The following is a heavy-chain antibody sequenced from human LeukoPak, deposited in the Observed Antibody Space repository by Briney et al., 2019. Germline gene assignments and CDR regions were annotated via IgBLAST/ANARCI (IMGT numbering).Heavy chain of an antibody. D-gene: IGHD2-15*01. CDR2: INPNSGGT. CDR1: GYTFTGYY. J-gene: IGHJ4*01. Sequence: ASVKVSCKASGYTFTGYYMHWVRQAPGQGLEWMGRINPNSGGTNYAQKFQGRVTMTRDTSISTAYMELSRLRSDDTAVYYCARDGRHCSGGSCYFWRYWGQEPWSPSPQ. V-gene: IGHV1-2*06. CDR3: ARDGRHCSGGSCYFWRY.